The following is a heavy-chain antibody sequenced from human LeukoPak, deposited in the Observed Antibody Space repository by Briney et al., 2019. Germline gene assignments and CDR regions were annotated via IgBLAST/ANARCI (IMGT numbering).Heavy chain of an antibody. Sequence: ASVKVSCKASGYTFTSYDINWVRQATGQGLEWMGWMNPNSGNTGYAQKFQGRVTITRNTSISTAYMELSSLRSEDTAVYYCARGLGDYDFWSGYYGNWFDPWGQGTLVTVSS. CDR2: MNPNSGNT. J-gene: IGHJ5*02. CDR3: ARGLGDYDFWSGYYGNWFDP. V-gene: IGHV1-8*03. D-gene: IGHD3-3*01. CDR1: GYTFTSYD.